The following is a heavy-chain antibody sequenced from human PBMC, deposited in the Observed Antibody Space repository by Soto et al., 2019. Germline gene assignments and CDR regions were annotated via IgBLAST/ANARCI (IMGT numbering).Heavy chain of an antibody. D-gene: IGHD3-16*02. Sequence: GGSLRLSCAASGFTFNNYAMSWVRQAPGKGLEWVSTISGSGGSTDYADSVKGRFTISRDNSKNTLYLQMNSLRAEDTAVYYCAKGDYDYIWGTYRYTFFDYWGQGTLVTVSS. J-gene: IGHJ4*02. CDR1: GFTFNNYA. CDR2: ISGSGGST. CDR3: AKGDYDYIWGTYRYTFFDY. V-gene: IGHV3-23*01.